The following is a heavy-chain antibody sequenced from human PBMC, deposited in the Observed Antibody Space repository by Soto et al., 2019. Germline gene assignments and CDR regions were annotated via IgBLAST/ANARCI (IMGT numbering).Heavy chain of an antibody. CDR3: ARDIEGIAVAGHIDY. D-gene: IGHD6-19*01. CDR2: ICYDGSDK. CDR1: VFTLSSPG. V-gene: IGHV3-30*19. Sequence: SLRLSCAASVFTLSSPGMHWFRHAPGKGLEWVAVICYDGSDKYYADSVKGRFTISRDNSKNTLYLQMNSLRAEDTAVYYCARDIEGIAVAGHIDYLGQGTLVTVSS. J-gene: IGHJ4*02.